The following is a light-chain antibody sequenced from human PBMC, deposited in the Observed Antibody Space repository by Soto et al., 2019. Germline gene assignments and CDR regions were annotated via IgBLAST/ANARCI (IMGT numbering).Light chain of an antibody. V-gene: IGKV1-5*01. J-gene: IGKJ1*01. CDR1: QTIYTY. Sequence: DIQMTQSPSSLSASVGDRVTFSCRASQTIYTYLAWYQEQPGMAPKFLISDASSLQSGVPSRFSGSGSGTEFNLTISRLQPEDFATYYWQQYVAYPWTFGRGTEVEVK. CDR3: QQYVAYPWT. CDR2: DAS.